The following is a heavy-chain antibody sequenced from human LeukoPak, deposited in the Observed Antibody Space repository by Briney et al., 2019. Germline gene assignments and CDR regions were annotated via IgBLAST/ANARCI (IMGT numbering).Heavy chain of an antibody. D-gene: IGHD4-17*01. J-gene: IGHJ4*02. Sequence: SQTLSLTCTVSGGSISSGGYYWSWIRQHPGKGLEWIVYIYYSGSTYYNPSLKSRVTISVYTSKNQFSLKLSSVTAADTAVYYCARVPQNYGDFEDYWGQGTLVTVSS. CDR3: ARVPQNYGDFEDY. CDR2: IYYSGST. V-gene: IGHV4-31*03. CDR1: GGSISSGGYY.